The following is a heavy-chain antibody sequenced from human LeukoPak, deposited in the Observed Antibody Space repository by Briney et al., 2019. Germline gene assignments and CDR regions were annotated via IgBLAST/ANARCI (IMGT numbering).Heavy chain of an antibody. D-gene: IGHD3-16*01. CDR1: GGSISSYY. CDR3: ASSGGERQLGY. J-gene: IGHJ4*02. CDR2: IYYSGST. Sequence: SETLSLTCTVSGGSISSYYWSWIRQPPGKGLEWIGYIYYSGSTNYNPSLKSRVTISVDTSKNQFSLKLSSVTAADTAVYYCASSGGERQLGYWGQGTLVTVSS. V-gene: IGHV4-59*08.